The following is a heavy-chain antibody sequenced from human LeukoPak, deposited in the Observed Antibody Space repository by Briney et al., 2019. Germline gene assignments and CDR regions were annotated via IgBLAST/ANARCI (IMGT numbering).Heavy chain of an antibody. CDR2: INPTGGST. D-gene: IGHD3-9*01. J-gene: IGHJ4*02. CDR1: GYTFPSYF. Sequence: ASVKVSCKASGYTFPSYFMHWVRQAPGQGLEWMGIINPTGGSTTYAQKFQGRVTMTRDTSTSTVYMELSSLRSDDTAVYYCARGRVTIAYYFDYWGQGTLVTVSS. CDR3: ARGRVTIAYYFDY. V-gene: IGHV1-46*01.